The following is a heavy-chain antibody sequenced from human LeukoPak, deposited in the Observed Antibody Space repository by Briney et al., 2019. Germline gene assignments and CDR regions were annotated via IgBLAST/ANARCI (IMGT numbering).Heavy chain of an antibody. CDR1: RYTFTSYG. CDR3: AGRLTYYYDSSGYYRGY. J-gene: IGHJ4*02. CDR2: ISAYNGNT. V-gene: IGHV1-18*01. D-gene: IGHD3-22*01. Sequence: ASVKVSCEPSRYTFTSYGISWVRPAPGQGVEWMGWISAYNGNTNYAQKLQGRVNMTTETSTNTAYMELRSLRCDVTGVYYCAGRLTYYYDSSGYYRGYGGRGTVVTVS.